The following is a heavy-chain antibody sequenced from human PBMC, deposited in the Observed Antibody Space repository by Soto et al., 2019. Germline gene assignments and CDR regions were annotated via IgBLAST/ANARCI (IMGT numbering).Heavy chain of an antibody. D-gene: IGHD2-2*01. V-gene: IGHV1-3*01. CDR1: GYTFTSYA. J-gene: IGHJ6*02. CDR2: INAGNGNT. Sequence: GASVKVSCKASGYTFTSYAMHWVRQAPGQRLECMGWINAGNGNTKYSQKFQGRVTITRDTSASTAYMELSSLRSEDTAVYYCASCTRRVYYYGMDVWGQGTTVTVSS. CDR3: ASCTRRVYYYGMDV.